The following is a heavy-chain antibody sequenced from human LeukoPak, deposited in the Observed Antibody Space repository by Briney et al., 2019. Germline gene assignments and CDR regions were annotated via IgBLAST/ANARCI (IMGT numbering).Heavy chain of an antibody. CDR3: ARDTGSSWYSFDY. J-gene: IGHJ4*02. CDR1: GYTFTGYY. CDR2: INPYSGGT. V-gene: IGHV1-2*04. Sequence: ASVTVSYMASGYTFTGYYMHWVRQAPGQGLEGMGWINPYSGGTNYAQKFQGCVTMTRDTSISTAYMELSRLRSDDTAVYYCARDTGSSWYSFDYWGQGTLVTVSS. D-gene: IGHD6-13*01.